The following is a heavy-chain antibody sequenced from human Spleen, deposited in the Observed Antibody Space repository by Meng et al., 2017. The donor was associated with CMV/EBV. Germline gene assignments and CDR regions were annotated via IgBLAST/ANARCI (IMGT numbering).Heavy chain of an antibody. D-gene: IGHD1-26*01. J-gene: IGHJ4*02. Sequence: GESLKISCKGSGYHFASQWIGWVRQMPGKGLEWMGIIYPGDSDTKYGPSFQGQVTISADQSISTAYLQWSSLKASDTAMYYCARLDSGSYSGFDYWGQGTLVTVSS. CDR2: IYPGDSDT. CDR3: ARLDSGSYSGFDY. CDR1: GYHFASQW. V-gene: IGHV5-51*01.